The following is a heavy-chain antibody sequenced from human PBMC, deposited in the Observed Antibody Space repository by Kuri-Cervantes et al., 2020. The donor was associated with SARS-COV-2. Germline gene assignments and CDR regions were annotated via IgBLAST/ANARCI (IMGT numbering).Heavy chain of an antibody. CDR3: ASLPEYTSDGELFDF. V-gene: IGHV3-30-3*01. CDR1: GFTLSDFA. Sequence: GESLKISCAASGFTLSDFAMHWVRQAPGKGLEWVAVVSYNGTTKHYADSVKGRFTTSRDNSKNTLYLQMNSLRTEDTAFYHCASLPEYTSDGELFDFWGQGTLVTVSS. D-gene: IGHD6-19*01. J-gene: IGHJ4*02. CDR2: VSYNGTTK.